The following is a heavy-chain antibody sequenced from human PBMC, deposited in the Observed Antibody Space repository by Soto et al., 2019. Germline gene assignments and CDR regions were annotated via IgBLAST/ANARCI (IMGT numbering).Heavy chain of an antibody. J-gene: IGHJ6*03. CDR3: AREKKSTNSGKNRPGYYYYYMDV. D-gene: IGHD6-19*01. CDR1: GGSISSYY. CDR2: IYYSGST. V-gene: IGHV4-59*01. Sequence: SSETLSLTCTVSGGSISSYYWSWIRQPPGKGLEWIGYIYYSGSTNYNPSLKSRVTISVDTSKNQFSLKLSSVTAAGTAVYYCAREKKSTNSGKNRPGYYYYYMDVWGKGNTVTVSS.